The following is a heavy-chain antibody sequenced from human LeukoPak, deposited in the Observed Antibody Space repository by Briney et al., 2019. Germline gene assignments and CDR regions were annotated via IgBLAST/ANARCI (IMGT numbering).Heavy chain of an antibody. D-gene: IGHD3-10*01. CDR2: IWHDGSNE. Sequence: GGSLRLSCAASGFTFSSSGMHWVRQAPGKGLEWVAVIWHDGSNENYADSVKGRFTISRDNSKNTLFLQMNSLRVEDTAMYYCARDSGASPFDYWGQGTLVTVSS. J-gene: IGHJ4*02. V-gene: IGHV3-33*01. CDR1: GFTFSSSG. CDR3: ARDSGASPFDY.